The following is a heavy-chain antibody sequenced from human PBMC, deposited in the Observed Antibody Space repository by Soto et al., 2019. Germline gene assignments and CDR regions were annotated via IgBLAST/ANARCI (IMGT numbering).Heavy chain of an antibody. CDR2: ISSSGNTI. V-gene: IGHV3-48*03. D-gene: IGHD3-22*01. CDR1: CFIFSSYE. CDR3: ARGSAYYDSSGRGAFDI. Sequence: PGGSLRLSCAVSCFIFSSYEMNWVRQAPGKGLQWVSYISSSGNTIYYADSVKGRFTISKDNAKNSLYLQMNSLRAEDTAVYYCARGSAYYDSSGRGAFDIWGQGTMVTVSS. J-gene: IGHJ3*02.